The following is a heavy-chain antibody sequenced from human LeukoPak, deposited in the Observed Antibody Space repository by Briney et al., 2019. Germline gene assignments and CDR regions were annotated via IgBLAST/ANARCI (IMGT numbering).Heavy chain of an antibody. Sequence: PGGSLTLSCAASGFTFSSYEMNWLRQAPGKGLEWVSYISSSGSTIYYADSVTGRFTISRDNAKNSLYLQMNSPRAEDTAVYSCARAPEVLWFGELSGYYYMDVWGKGTTVTVSS. CDR3: ARAPEVLWFGELSGYYYMDV. CDR1: GFTFSSYE. J-gene: IGHJ6*03. CDR2: ISSSGSTI. V-gene: IGHV3-48*03. D-gene: IGHD3-10*01.